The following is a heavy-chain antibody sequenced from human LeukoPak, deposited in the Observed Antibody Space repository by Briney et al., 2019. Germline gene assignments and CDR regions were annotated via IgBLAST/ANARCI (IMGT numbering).Heavy chain of an antibody. D-gene: IGHD4-17*01. CDR1: GFIFSSFT. CDR3: TRGSYGDYGY. J-gene: IGHJ4*02. V-gene: IGHV3-21*01. Sequence: GGSLRLFCAASGFIFSSFTMNWVRQAPGKGLKWVSSINSGSNSIYYADSVKGRFTISRDNAKNSLYLQMNSLRAEDTAVYYCTRGSYGDYGYWGQGTLVTVSS. CDR2: INSGSNSI.